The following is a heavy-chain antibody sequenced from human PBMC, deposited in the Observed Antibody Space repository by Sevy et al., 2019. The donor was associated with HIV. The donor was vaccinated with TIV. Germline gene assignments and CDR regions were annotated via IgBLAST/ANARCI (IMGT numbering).Heavy chain of an antibody. Sequence: SETLSLTCTVYGGSFSGYYWSWIRQPPGKGLEWIGEINHSGSANYNPSLKSRVTISVDTSKNQFSLKLSSVTAADTAVYYCARAPYVDIVATPYYSDYWGQGTLVTVSS. J-gene: IGHJ4*02. CDR3: ARAPYVDIVATPYYSDY. V-gene: IGHV4-34*01. CDR1: GGSFSGYY. CDR2: INHSGSA. D-gene: IGHD5-12*01.